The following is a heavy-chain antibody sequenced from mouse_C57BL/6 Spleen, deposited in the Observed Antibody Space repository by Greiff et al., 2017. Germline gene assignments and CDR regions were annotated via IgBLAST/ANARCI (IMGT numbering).Heavy chain of an antibody. V-gene: IGHV1-59*01. D-gene: IGHD3-2*02. Sequence: QVQLQQPGAELVRPGTSVKLSCKASGYTFTSYWMHWVKQRPGQGLEWIGVIDPSDSYTNYNQKFKGKATLTVDTSSSTAYMQLSSLTSDDSAVYYCARTDSSGFVDYWGQGTTLTVS. CDR1: GYTFTSYW. CDR2: IDPSDSYT. J-gene: IGHJ2*01. CDR3: ARTDSSGFVDY.